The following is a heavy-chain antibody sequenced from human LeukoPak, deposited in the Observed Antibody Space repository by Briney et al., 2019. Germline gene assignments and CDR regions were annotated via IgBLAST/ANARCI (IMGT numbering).Heavy chain of an antibody. D-gene: IGHD3-22*01. CDR2: FDPEDGET. J-gene: IGHJ3*02. CDR1: GYTLTELS. Sequence: GASVKVSCKVSGYTLTELSMHWVRQAPGKGLEWMGGFDPEDGETIYAQKFQGRVTMTEDTSTDTAYMELSRLRSDDTAVYYCARDLIIDYYDSRGAFDIWGQGTMVTVSS. V-gene: IGHV1-24*01. CDR3: ARDLIIDYYDSRGAFDI.